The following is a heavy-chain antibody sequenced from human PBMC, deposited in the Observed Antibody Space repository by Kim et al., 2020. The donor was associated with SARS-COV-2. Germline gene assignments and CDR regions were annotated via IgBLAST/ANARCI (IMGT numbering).Heavy chain of an antibody. CDR3: AKDLKMGHGSGWYHYYYGMDV. V-gene: IGHV3-30*18. CDR1: GITFSSYG. CDR2: ISYDGSNK. J-gene: IGHJ6*02. Sequence: GGSLRLSCAASGITFSSYGMHWVRQAPGKGLEWVAVISYDGSNKNYADSVKGRFTISRDNSKNTLYLQMNSLRDEDTAVYYCAKDLKMGHGSGWYHYYYGMDVWGQGTTVTVSS. D-gene: IGHD6-19*01.